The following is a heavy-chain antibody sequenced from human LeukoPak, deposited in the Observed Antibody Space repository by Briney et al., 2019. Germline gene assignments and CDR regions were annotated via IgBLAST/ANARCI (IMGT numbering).Heavy chain of an antibody. J-gene: IGHJ1*01. CDR1: GGSFSGYY. Sequence: SETLSLTCAVYGGSFSGYYWSWIRQPPGKGLEWIGEINHSGNIYYNPSLKSRVTISVDTSKNQFSLKLSSVTAADTAVYYCASYRNVLLWFGELSPPFQHWGQGTLVTVSS. CDR2: INHSGNI. V-gene: IGHV4-34*01. CDR3: ASYRNVLLWFGELSPPFQH. D-gene: IGHD3-10*01.